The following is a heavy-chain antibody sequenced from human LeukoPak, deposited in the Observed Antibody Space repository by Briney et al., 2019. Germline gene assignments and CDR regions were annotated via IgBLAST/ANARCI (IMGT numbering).Heavy chain of an antibody. CDR2: IYHSGST. CDR3: ARGGAATGNFDY. CDR1: GFSLSSGYH. J-gene: IGHJ4*02. D-gene: IGHD2-15*01. V-gene: IGHV4-38-2*01. Sequence: SETPSPPCAVSGFSLSSGYHWGWVRPPPREGAGWIGSIYHSGSTYYNPSLKSRVTISVDTSKNQFSLKLSSVTAADTAVYYCARGGAATGNFDYWGQGTLVTVSS.